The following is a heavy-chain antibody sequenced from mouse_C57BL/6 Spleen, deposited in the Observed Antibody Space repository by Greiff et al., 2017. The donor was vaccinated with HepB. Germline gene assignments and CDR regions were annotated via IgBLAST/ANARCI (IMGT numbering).Heavy chain of an antibody. CDR2: INPNNGGT. J-gene: IGHJ3*01. CDR3: GRGNWDGFAY. D-gene: IGHD4-1*01. CDR1: GYTFTDYY. V-gene: IGHV1-26*01. Sequence: EVQLQQSGPELVKPGASVKISCKASGYTFTDYYMNWVKQSHGKSLEWIGDINPNNGGTSYNQKFKGKATLTVDKSSSTAYMELRSLTSEDSAVYYCGRGNWDGFAYWGQGTLVTVSA.